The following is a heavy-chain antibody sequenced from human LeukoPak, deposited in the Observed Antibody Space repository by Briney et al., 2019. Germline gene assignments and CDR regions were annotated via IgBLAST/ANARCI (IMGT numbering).Heavy chain of an antibody. Sequence: GGSLRLSCAASGFTFDDYAMHWVRQAPGKGLEWVSGISWNSGSIGYADSVKGRFTISRDNAKNSLYLQMNSLRAEDTALYYCAKGIAAANNYGRDVWAKGPRSPSP. D-gene: IGHD6-13*01. CDR3: AKGIAAANNYGRDV. CDR1: GFTFDDYA. J-gene: IGHJ6*02. CDR2: ISWNSGSI. V-gene: IGHV3-9*01.